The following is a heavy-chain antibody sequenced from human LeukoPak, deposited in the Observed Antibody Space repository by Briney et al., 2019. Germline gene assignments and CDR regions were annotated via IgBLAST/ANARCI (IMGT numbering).Heavy chain of an antibody. CDR2: VHITGSA. J-gene: IGHJ6*02. CDR3: ARGPSGYDGMDV. CDR1: GGSPSGYY. V-gene: IGHV4-4*07. Sequence: PSETLSLTCTVSGGSPSGYYWSWIRQPAGKGLEWVGRVHITGSASHNPSLKSRVTMSVDTSRNQFSLKLTSVTAADTAVYYCARGPSGYDGMDVWGQGTTVTVSS. D-gene: IGHD6-6*01.